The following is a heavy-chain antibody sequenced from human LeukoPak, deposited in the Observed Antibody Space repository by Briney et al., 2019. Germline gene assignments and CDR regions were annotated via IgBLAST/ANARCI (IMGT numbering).Heavy chain of an antibody. Sequence: TETLSLTCTVSGGSIRSSHYYWGWLRQPPGKGLEWIGSINYSGSTYYNPSLKRRVTISVDTSKNQFSLKLSSVTAADTAVYYCARQTTVTTPFVYWGQGTLVTVSS. D-gene: IGHD4-11*01. CDR3: ARQTTVTTPFVY. J-gene: IGHJ4*02. CDR2: INYSGST. CDR1: GGSIRSSHYY. V-gene: IGHV4-39*01.